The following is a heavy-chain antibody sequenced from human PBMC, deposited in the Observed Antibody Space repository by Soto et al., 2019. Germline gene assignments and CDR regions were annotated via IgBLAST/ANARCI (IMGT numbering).Heavy chain of an antibody. V-gene: IGHV3-9*01. D-gene: IGHD5-12*01. CDR1: GFTFDDYA. J-gene: IGHJ4*02. CDR2: ISWNSGSI. CDR3: AKGESTLVYSGYDYSDY. Sequence: EVQLVESGGGLVQPGRSLRLSCAASGFTFDDYAMHWVRQAPGKGLEWVSGISWNSGSIGYADSVKGRFTISRDNAKNSLYLQMNSLRAEDTALYYCAKGESTLVYSGYDYSDYWGQGTLVTVSS.